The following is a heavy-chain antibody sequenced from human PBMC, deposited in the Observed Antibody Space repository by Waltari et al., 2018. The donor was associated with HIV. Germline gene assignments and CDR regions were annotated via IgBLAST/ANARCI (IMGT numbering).Heavy chain of an antibody. CDR3: VRQMTFYDAFDI. CDR2: VYPNTGDT. J-gene: IGHJ3*02. CDR1: GYTFTAQY. V-gene: IGHV1-2*02. Sequence: QVQLLQSGAEVKKPGASVKVSCKASGYTFTAQYIHWVRQAPGQGLEWMGWVYPNTGDTNYAQKFQGRVTMARDASIRTVSMELSRLRSDDTAVYYCVRQMTFYDAFDIWGQGTLVTVSA.